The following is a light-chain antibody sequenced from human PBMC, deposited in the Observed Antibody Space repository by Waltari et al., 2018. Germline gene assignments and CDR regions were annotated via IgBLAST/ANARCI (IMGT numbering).Light chain of an antibody. CDR3: SSYTSNSISWV. CDR2: EVS. J-gene: IGLJ1*01. Sequence: QSALTQPASVSGSPGQSLTISCPGTNSDVGDYNYVPWYQQHPGKAPKLMIYEVSDRPSGVSNRFSGSKSGSTASLTISGLQAADEADYYCSSYTSNSISWVFGTGTKVTVL. V-gene: IGLV2-14*01. CDR1: NSDVGDYNY.